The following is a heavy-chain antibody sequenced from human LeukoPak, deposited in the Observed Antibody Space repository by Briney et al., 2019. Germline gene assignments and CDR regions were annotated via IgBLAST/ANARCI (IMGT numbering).Heavy chain of an antibody. CDR2: IYHSGST. CDR1: GYSISSGYY. D-gene: IGHD6-13*01. Sequence: SSETLSLTCTVAGYSISSGYYWGWIRQPPGKGLEWIGSIYHSGSTNYNPSLKSRVTISVDKSKNQFSLKLSSVTAADTAVYYCARVPINIAAAGTVGGYWGQGTLVTVSS. J-gene: IGHJ4*02. V-gene: IGHV4-38-2*02. CDR3: ARVPINIAAAGTVGGY.